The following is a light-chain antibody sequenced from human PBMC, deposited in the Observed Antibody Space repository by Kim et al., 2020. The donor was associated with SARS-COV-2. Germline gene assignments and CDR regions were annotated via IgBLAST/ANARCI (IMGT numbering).Light chain of an antibody. CDR3: AAWDDSLNGRV. Sequence: ELTQPPSASGTPGQRVTISCSGSSSNIGSNNVNWYQQFPGTAPKLLMYSNSQRPSGVPDRFSGSKSGTSASLAISGLQSEDEADYHCAAWDDSLNGRVFGGGTKLTVL. V-gene: IGLV1-44*01. CDR2: SNS. CDR1: SSNIGSNN. J-gene: IGLJ3*02.